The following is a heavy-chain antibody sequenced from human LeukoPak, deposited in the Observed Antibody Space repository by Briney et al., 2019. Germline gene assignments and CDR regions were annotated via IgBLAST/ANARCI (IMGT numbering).Heavy chain of an antibody. CDR3: ARRGEDGFGYRY. J-gene: IGHJ4*02. CDR2: INTDGSDT. D-gene: IGHD5-12*01. Sequence: GGSLRLSCVVTGSTFSNYWMHWVRQAPGKGLVWVSRINTDGSDTSYVDSVRGRFTVSRDNAKNTLYLQMNSLRSEDTAVYYCARRGEDGFGYRYWGQGTLVTVSS. CDR1: GSTFSNYW. V-gene: IGHV3-74*01.